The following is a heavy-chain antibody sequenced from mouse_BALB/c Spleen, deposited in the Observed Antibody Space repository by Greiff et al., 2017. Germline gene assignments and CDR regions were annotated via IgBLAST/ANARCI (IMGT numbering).Heavy chain of an antibody. Sequence: EVQLVESGGGLVKPGGSLKLSCAASGFAFSSYDMSWVRQTPEKRLEWVAYISSGGGSTYYPDTVKGRFTISRDNAKNTLYLQMSSLKSEDTAMYYCARYYYGLYYFDYWGQGTTLTVSS. CDR3: ARYYYGLYYFDY. CDR2: ISSGGGST. D-gene: IGHD1-1*01. J-gene: IGHJ2*01. V-gene: IGHV5-12-1*01. CDR1: GFAFSSYD.